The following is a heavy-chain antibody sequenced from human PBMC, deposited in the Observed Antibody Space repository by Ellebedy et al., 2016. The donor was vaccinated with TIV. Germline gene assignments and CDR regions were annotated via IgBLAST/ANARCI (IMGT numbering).Heavy chain of an antibody. D-gene: IGHD4-17*01. Sequence: PGGSLRLSCAASGFTLSGYDMHWVRHATGKGLEWVASIGYIGDTYYPGSVKGRFPISREDAKSSLYLQMNSLGAGDTAVYYCAREVPDGDSRGWYFDLWGRGTLVTVSS. CDR1: GFTLSGYD. J-gene: IGHJ2*01. CDR2: IGYIGDT. V-gene: IGHV3-13*01. CDR3: AREVPDGDSRGWYFDL.